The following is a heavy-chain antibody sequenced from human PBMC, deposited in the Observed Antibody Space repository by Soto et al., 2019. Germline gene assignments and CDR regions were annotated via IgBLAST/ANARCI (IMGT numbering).Heavy chain of an antibody. CDR2: LSYAGDT. Sequence: EVQLLESGGGLVQPGGSLRLSCAASGSTLSTYDMHWVRQATGKGLEWVAALSYAGDTYYPGSVKGRFTVSRESAKNSLYLQMNSLTAGDTAVYYCAKGPLSASGYYYMDVWGKGTTVTVSS. V-gene: IGHV3-13*01. CDR3: AKGPLSASGYYYMDV. J-gene: IGHJ6*03. D-gene: IGHD3-10*01. CDR1: GSTLSTYD.